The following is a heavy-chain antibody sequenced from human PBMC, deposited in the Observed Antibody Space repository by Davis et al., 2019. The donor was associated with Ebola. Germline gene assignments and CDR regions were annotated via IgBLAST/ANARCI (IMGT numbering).Heavy chain of an antibody. CDR3: TRDFDWDGGY. J-gene: IGHJ4*02. CDR2: INRDGTIA. D-gene: IGHD3-16*01. CDR1: AFTFSNYW. Sequence: GESLKISCAASAFTFSNYWMYWVRQAPGEGLMCVSRINRDGTIADYADSVKGRFTISRDNAKNTLYLQMNSLRAEDTAIYYCTRDFDWDGGYWGPGTLVTVSS. V-gene: IGHV3-74*01.